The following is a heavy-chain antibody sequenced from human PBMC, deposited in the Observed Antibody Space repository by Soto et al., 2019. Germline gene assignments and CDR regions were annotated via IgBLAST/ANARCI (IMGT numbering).Heavy chain of an antibody. J-gene: IGHJ4*02. CDR3: ARRYGYYFDY. CDR2: MYHSGST. Sequence: SETLSLTCAVSGSSISSGGYSWSWIRQPPGKGLEWIGYMYHSGSTNYNPSLKSRITISVDSSKNQFSLKLSSVTAADTAVYYCARRYGYYFDYWGQGTLVTVSS. D-gene: IGHD3-9*01. CDR1: GSSISSGGYS. V-gene: IGHV4-30-2*02.